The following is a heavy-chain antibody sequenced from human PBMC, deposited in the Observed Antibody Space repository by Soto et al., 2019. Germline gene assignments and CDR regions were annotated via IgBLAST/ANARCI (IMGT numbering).Heavy chain of an antibody. CDR3: AKDGGYVYRRDY. Sequence: QVQVVESGGGVVQPGRSLRLSCAASGFTFSNYGMHWVRQAPGKGLEWVAVIWHDGRNKYYADSVKGRFTISRDNSKNRLYVQMNSLRAEDTAVYYWAKDGGYVYRRDYWGQGTLVIVSS. CDR2: IWHDGRNK. V-gene: IGHV3-33*06. J-gene: IGHJ4*02. CDR1: GFTFSNYG. D-gene: IGHD5-12*01.